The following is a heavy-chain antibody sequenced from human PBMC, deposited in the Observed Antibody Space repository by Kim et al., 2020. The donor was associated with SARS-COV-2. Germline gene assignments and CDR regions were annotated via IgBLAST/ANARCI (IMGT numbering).Heavy chain of an antibody. V-gene: IGHV3-20*04. CDR3: VRGYVGGPFDL. CDR1: GFTFDDYG. J-gene: IGHJ4*02. D-gene: IGHD3-10*01. CDR2: INRNSGST. Sequence: GRSLRLSCAASGFTFDDYGMSWVRQVPGKGLEWVSGINRNSGSTGYADSVKGRFIISRDNAKKSLYLQMNTLRGDDTALYYCVRGYVGGPFDLWGQGT.